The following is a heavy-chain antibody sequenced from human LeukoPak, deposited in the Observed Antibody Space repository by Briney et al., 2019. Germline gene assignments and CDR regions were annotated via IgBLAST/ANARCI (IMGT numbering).Heavy chain of an antibody. Sequence: GGSLRLSCAASGFTVSSNYMSWVRQAPGKGLEWVPVIYSGGSTYYADSVKGRLTISRDNAKNSLYLLMNSLRAEDTAVYYCSRDYGPSSWYFDYWGQGTLVTVSS. V-gene: IGHV3-66*01. D-gene: IGHD6-13*01. CDR1: GFTVSSNY. J-gene: IGHJ4*02. CDR2: IYSGGST. CDR3: SRDYGPSSWYFDY.